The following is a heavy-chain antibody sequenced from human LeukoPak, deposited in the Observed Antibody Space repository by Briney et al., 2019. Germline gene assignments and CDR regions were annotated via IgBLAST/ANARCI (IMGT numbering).Heavy chain of an antibody. J-gene: IGHJ4*02. CDR3: ARRGYYDRSGYDY. D-gene: IGHD3-22*01. Sequence: GGSLRLSCADSEFILSTYAMNWVRQAPGRGLEWVSSISPSGSAIFYAHSVKGRFTISRDNAKNSLYMQMNSLRAEDTAVYYCARRGYYDRSGYDYWGQGTLVTVSS. CDR1: EFILSTYA. V-gene: IGHV3-21*01. CDR2: ISPSGSAI.